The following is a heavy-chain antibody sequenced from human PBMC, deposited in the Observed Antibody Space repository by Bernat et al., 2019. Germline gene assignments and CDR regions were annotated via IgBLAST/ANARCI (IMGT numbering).Heavy chain of an antibody. D-gene: IGHD6-6*01. CDR2: IKQDGSEK. CDR1: GFTFSSYW. Sequence: EVQLVESGGGLVQPGGSLRLSCAASGFTFSSYWMSWVRQAPGKGLEWVANIKQDGSEKYYVDSVKGRFTISRDNAKNSLYLQMNSLRAEDTAVYYCARVESYAARPRIFDYWGQGTLVTVSS. J-gene: IGHJ4*02. CDR3: ARVESYAARPRIFDY. V-gene: IGHV3-7*03.